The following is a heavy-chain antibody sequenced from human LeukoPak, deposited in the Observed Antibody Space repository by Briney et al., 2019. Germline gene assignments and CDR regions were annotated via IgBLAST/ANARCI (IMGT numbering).Heavy chain of an antibody. J-gene: IGHJ5*02. CDR3: ARSMVGSSSYWFDP. CDR1: GGTFSSYA. V-gene: IGHV1-69*13. Sequence: SVKVSCKASGGTFSSYAISWVRQAPGQGLEWMGVIIPIFGTANYAQKFQGRVTITADGSTSTAYMELSSLRSEDTAVYYCARSMVGSSSYWFDPWGQGTLVTVSS. D-gene: IGHD6-6*01. CDR2: IIPIFGTA.